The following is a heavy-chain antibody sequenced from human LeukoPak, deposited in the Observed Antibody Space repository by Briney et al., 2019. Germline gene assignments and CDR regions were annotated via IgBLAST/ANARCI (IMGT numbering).Heavy chain of an antibody. V-gene: IGHV3-53*01. CDR1: GFTVSSNY. J-gene: IGHJ6*02. D-gene: IGHD1-14*01. Sequence: PGGSLRLSCAASGFTVSSNYMNWVRQAPGKGLEWVSVIYSGGSTYYADSVKGRFTISRDNSKNTLYLQMNSLRAEDTAVYYCARDNRGYYYYYGMDVWGQGTTVTVSS. CDR2: IYSGGST. CDR3: ARDNRGYYYYYGMDV.